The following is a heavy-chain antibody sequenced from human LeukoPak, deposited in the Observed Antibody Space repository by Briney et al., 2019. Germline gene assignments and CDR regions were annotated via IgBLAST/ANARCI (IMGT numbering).Heavy chain of an antibody. CDR1: GYSISSGYY. Sequence: SETLSLTCSVSGYSISSGYYWAWMRQPPGKGLEWIGSINHSGSTYYNPSLKSRVTVSVDTSKNQFSLRLSSVTAADTAVYYCAGVCSSGRCCDQWGQGTLVTVSS. CDR2: INHSGST. CDR3: AGVCSSGRCCDQ. J-gene: IGHJ4*02. D-gene: IGHD2-15*01. V-gene: IGHV4-38-2*02.